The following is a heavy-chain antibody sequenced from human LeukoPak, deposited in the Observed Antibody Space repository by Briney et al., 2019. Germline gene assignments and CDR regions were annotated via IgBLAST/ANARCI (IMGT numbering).Heavy chain of an antibody. J-gene: IGHJ4*02. V-gene: IGHV3-49*03. Sequence: QSGGSLRLSCAASGFTFSSYAMSWFRQAPGKGLEWVGFIRSKAYGGTTEYAASVKGRFTISRDDSKSIAYLQMNSLKTEDTAVYYCTRVLLWFGELSRVDCWGQGTLVTVSS. D-gene: IGHD3-10*01. CDR3: TRVLLWFGELSRVDC. CDR1: GFTFSSYA. CDR2: IRSKAYGGTT.